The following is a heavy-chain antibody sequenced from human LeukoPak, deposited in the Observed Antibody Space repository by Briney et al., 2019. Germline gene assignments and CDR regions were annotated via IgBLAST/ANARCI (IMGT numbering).Heavy chain of an antibody. J-gene: IGHJ4*02. CDR2: ISYDGSNK. CDR3: ARGAWWELLYTHFDY. CDR1: GFTFSSHA. D-gene: IGHD1-26*01. Sequence: PGGSLRLSCAASGFTFSSHAMHWVRQAPGKGLEWVAVISYDGSNKYYADSVKGRFTISRDNSKNTLYLQMNSLRAEDTAVYYCARGAWWELLYTHFDYWGQGTLVTVSS. V-gene: IGHV3-30-3*01.